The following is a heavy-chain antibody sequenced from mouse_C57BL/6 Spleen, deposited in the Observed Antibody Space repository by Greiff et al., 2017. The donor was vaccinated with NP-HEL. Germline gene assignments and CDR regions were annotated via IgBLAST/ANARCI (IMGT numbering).Heavy chain of an antibody. V-gene: IGHV1-54*01. CDR1: GYAFTNYL. J-gene: IGHJ4*01. D-gene: IGHD2-4*01. CDR2: INPGSGGT. CDR3: ARAYDLNAMDY. Sequence: QVQLKESGAELVRPGTSVKVSCKASGYAFTNYLIEWVKQRPGQGLEWIGVINPGSGGTNYNEKFKGKATLTADKSSSTAYMQLSSLTSEDSAVYFCARAYDLNAMDYWGQGTSVTVSS.